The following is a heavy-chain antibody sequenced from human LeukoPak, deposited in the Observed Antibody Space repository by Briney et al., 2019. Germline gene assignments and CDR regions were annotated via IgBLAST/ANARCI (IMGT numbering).Heavy chain of an antibody. CDR1: GFTVSSKY. Sequence: GGSLRLSCAASGFTVSSKYMSWLRQAPGKGLEWVSGINWNGGSTGYADSVKGRFTISRDNAKNSLYLQMNSLRAEDTALYYCARGTLKAAATDFDYWGQGTLVTVSS. D-gene: IGHD6-13*01. CDR2: INWNGGST. CDR3: ARGTLKAAATDFDY. V-gene: IGHV3-20*04. J-gene: IGHJ4*02.